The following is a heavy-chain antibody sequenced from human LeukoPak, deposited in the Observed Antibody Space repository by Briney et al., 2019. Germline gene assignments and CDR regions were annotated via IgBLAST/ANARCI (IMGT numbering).Heavy chain of an antibody. D-gene: IGHD6-19*01. CDR2: ISGSGGST. Sequence: PGGSLRLSCAASGFTVSSYALSWVRQAPGKGLEWVSAISGSGGSTYYADSVKGRFTISRDNSKNTLYLQMNSLRAEDTAVYYCAKDPGIAVAGTFDYWGQGTLVTVSS. J-gene: IGHJ4*02. CDR3: AKDPGIAVAGTFDY. V-gene: IGHV3-23*01. CDR1: GFTVSSYA.